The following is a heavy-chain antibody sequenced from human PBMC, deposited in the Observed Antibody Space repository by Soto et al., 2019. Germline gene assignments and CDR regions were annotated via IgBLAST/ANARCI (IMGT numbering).Heavy chain of an antibody. CDR3: AKDHVLESITYSSGWLDY. V-gene: IGHV3-30*18. CDR1: GFTFSSYG. J-gene: IGHJ4*02. Sequence: GGSLRLSCAASGFTFSSYGMHWVRQAPGKGLEWVAVISYDGSNKYYADSVKGRFTISRDNSKNTLYLQMNSLRAEDTAVYYCAKDHVLESITYSSGWLDYWGQGTLVTVSS. CDR2: ISYDGSNK. D-gene: IGHD6-19*01.